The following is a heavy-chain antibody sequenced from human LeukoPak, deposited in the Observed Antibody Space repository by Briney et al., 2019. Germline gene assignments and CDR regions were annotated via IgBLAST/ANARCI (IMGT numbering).Heavy chain of an antibody. Sequence: GGSLRLSCAASGFTFDNYAIHWVRQAPGKGLEWVSGISWNSDSIGYADSVKSRFTIFRDNAKTSLYLQMSSQRVEDTALYYCAKDMDNSGSSIDYWGQGTLVTVSS. CDR1: GFTFDNYA. V-gene: IGHV3-9*01. CDR3: AKDMDNSGSSIDY. CDR2: ISWNSDSI. D-gene: IGHD1-26*01. J-gene: IGHJ4*02.